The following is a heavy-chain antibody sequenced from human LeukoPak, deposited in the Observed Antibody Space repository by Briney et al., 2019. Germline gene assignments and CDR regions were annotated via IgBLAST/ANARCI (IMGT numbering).Heavy chain of an antibody. CDR2: IIGSSGST. J-gene: IGHJ4*02. D-gene: IGHD5-12*01. CDR3: AKGAYDYIEIAYFDY. V-gene: IGHV3-23*01. Sequence: GGSLRLSCVASGVSFDNYARNWLRQAPGKGLEWVSLIIGSSGSTFYADSVKGRFNISRDKSKNSLYLQMTSLRAEDTAVYYCAKGAYDYIEIAYFDYWGQGSLVTVSS. CDR1: GVSFDNYA.